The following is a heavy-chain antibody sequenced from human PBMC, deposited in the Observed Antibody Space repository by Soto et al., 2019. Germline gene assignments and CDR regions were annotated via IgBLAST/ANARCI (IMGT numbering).Heavy chain of an antibody. CDR1: GYSFTSYW. Sequence: PGESLKISCNGSGYSFTSYWIGWVRQMPGKGLEWMGIIYPGDSDTRYSPSFQGQVTISADKSISTAYLQWSSLKASDTAMYYCARRRQPPDYGMDVWGQGTTVTVSS. V-gene: IGHV5-51*01. CDR2: IYPGDSDT. J-gene: IGHJ6*02. D-gene: IGHD6-13*01. CDR3: ARRRQPPDYGMDV.